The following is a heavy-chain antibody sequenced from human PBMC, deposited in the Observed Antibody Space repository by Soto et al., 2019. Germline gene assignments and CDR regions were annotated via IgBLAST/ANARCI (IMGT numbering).Heavy chain of an antibody. CDR3: ASKATVTLFYYYYYMDV. V-gene: IGHV3-66*01. CDR2: IYSGGST. J-gene: IGHJ6*03. Sequence: GGSLRLSCAASGFTVSSNYMSWVRQAPGKGLEWVSVIYSGGSTYYADSVKGRFTISRDNSKNTLYLQMNSLRAEDTAVYYCASKATVTLFYYYYYMDVWGKGTTVTVSS. D-gene: IGHD4-4*01. CDR1: GFTVSSNY.